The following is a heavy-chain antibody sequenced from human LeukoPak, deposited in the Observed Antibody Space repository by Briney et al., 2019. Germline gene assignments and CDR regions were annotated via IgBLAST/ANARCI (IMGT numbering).Heavy chain of an antibody. CDR3: ARDPLRGYYDSSGYYLGST. V-gene: IGHV1-69*05. Sequence: SVKVSCKASGGTFSSYAISWVRQAPGQGLEWMGRIIPIFGTTNYAQKFQGRVTITTHESTSTAYMELSSLRSEDTAVYYCARDPLRGYYDSSGYYLGSTWGQGTLVTVSS. D-gene: IGHD3-22*01. CDR1: GGTFSSYA. J-gene: IGHJ5*02. CDR2: IIPIFGTT.